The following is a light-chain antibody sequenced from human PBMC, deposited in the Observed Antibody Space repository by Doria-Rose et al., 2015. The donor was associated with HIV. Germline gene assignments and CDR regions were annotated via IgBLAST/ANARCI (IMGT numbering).Light chain of an antibody. Sequence: TQSPESLGMSLGERATLNCKSNQSLLYTSKNYLAWYLQKPGQPPKLLIYWASTRQSGVPVRFSGSGSGTDFTLTISSLEAEDVAVYYCQQYYNTPSFGPGTTVDIK. V-gene: IGKV4-1*01. J-gene: IGKJ3*01. CDR1: QSLLYTSKNY. CDR2: WAS. CDR3: QQYYNTPS.